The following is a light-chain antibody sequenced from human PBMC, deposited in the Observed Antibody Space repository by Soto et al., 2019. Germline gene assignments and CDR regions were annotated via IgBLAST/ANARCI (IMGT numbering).Light chain of an antibody. CDR1: SIDVGGYNY. Sequence: QSVLIQPPSASGSPGQSVTISCTGTSIDVGGYNYVSWYQQHPGKAPKLMIYEVTQRAAGVPGRFSGSKSGNTASLTVSGLQADDEADYYCSSYAGSSNVFGTGTKVTVL. J-gene: IGLJ1*01. CDR2: EVT. V-gene: IGLV2-8*01. CDR3: SSYAGSSNV.